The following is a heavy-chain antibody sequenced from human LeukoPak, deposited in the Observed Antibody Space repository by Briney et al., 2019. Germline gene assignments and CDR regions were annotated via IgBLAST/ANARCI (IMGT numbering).Heavy chain of an antibody. Sequence: PGGSLRLSCAASGFTFSSYPMTWVRQAPGKGLEWVSAISASDDSTFYVDSVKGRFTISRDFSKNTLYLQMNSLRAEDTAVYYCAKLTSGWFEDFWGQGTLVTVSS. V-gene: IGHV3-23*01. J-gene: IGHJ4*02. D-gene: IGHD6-19*01. CDR1: GFTFSSYP. CDR2: ISASDDST. CDR3: AKLTSGWFEDF.